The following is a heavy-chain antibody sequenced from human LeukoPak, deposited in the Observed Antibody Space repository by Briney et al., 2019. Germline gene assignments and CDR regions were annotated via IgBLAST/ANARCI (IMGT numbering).Heavy chain of an antibody. CDR3: SRENGAFSPFGY. J-gene: IGHJ4*02. D-gene: IGHD2-8*01. Sequence: PSETLSLTCTVSGGSISSSSYYWGWIRQPPGKGLEWIGSIYYSGSTYHNPSLKSRVTVSLDKSKNHLSLNLTSVTAADTAVYYCSRENGAFSPFGYWGQGTLVTVPS. V-gene: IGHV4-39*07. CDR1: GGSISSSSYY. CDR2: IYYSGST.